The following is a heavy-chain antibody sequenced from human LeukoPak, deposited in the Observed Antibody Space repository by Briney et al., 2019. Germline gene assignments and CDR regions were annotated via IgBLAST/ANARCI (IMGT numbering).Heavy chain of an antibody. J-gene: IGHJ6*03. D-gene: IGHD3-10*01. V-gene: IGHV3-30*02. CDR3: AKDGAYGSGTESDYYYYYYMDV. CDR2: IRYDGSNK. Sequence: GGSLRLSCAASGFTFSSYGMHWVRQAPGKGLEWVAFIRYDGSNKYYADSVKGRFTISRDKSKNTLYLQMNSLRAEDTAVYYCAKDGAYGSGTESDYYYYYYMDVWGKGTTVTISS. CDR1: GFTFSSYG.